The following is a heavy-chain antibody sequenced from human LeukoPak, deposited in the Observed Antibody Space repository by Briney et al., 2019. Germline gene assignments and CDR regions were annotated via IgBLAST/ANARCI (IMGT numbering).Heavy chain of an antibody. J-gene: IGHJ4*02. CDR3: AKDQDPPRAAFIPPFDY. V-gene: IGHV3-30*18. D-gene: IGHD3-16*01. Sequence: GTSLRLSCAASQFTFRSYGMHWVRQAPGKGLEWVAVISYDGSNKYYADSVKGRFTISRDNSKNTLYLQMNSLRAEDTAVYYCAKDQDPPRAAFIPPFDYWGQGTLVTVSS. CDR2: ISYDGSNK. CDR1: QFTFRSYG.